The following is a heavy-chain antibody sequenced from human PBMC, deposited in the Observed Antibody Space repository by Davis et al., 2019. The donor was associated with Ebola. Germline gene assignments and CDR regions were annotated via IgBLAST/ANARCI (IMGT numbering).Heavy chain of an antibody. Sequence: PGGSLRLSCAASGFIVSDKYMSWVRQAPGKGLEWVSVIYRDGRTYHADSVKGRFTISRDNSKNTVYLQMNSLRVEDTAIYYCAKDTSNIWFDIWGQGTMVTVSS. CDR3: AKDTSNIWFDI. CDR2: IYRDGRT. CDR1: GFIVSDKY. D-gene: IGHD1-26*01. V-gene: IGHV3-53*01. J-gene: IGHJ3*02.